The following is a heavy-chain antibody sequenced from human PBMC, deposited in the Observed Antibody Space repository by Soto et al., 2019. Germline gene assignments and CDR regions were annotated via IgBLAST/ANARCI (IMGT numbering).Heavy chain of an antibody. D-gene: IGHD2-2*01. J-gene: IGHJ4*02. CDR3: ATAPIGVVVPAAMELDY. CDR2: FDPEDGET. V-gene: IGHV1-24*01. Sequence: GASVKVSSKVSGYTLTELSMHSVRQAPGKGLEWMGGFDPEDGETIYAQKFQGRVTMTEDTSTDTAYVELSSLRSEDTAVYYCATAPIGVVVPAAMELDYWGEGTLVTVS. CDR1: GYTLTELS.